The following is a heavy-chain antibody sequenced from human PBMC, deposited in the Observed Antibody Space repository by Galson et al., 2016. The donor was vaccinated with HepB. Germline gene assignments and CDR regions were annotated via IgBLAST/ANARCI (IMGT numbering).Heavy chain of an antibody. V-gene: IGHV3-49*03. CDR2: IRSNGYGGTT. CDR1: SFLFSDYS. J-gene: IGHJ3*01. D-gene: IGHD5-18*01. CDR3: AAYNYATYACDV. Sequence: SLRLSCAGPSFLFSDYSMTWFRQAPGKGLEWVGFIRSNGYGGTTEYAASVMGRFFISRDDSESIAYLQMNSLKTEDTAVYYCAAYNYATYACDVWGQGTRVTVSS.